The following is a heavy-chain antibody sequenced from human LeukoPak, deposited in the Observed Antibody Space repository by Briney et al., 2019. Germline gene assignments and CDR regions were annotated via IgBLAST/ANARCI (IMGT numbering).Heavy chain of an antibody. CDR1: GYILIQVS. V-gene: IGHV1-24*01. CDR3: ATGGAYDGNTYYWYLNY. CDR2: FDPEEVET. Sequence: ASVNVSFKVSGYILIQVSIHWVRQTPGKGLEWMGGFDPEEVETIDAPNFQGRLTMTEDRSTDTAYLELNSLTSDDTAVYYCATGGAYDGNTYYWYLNYWGQGTLVTVSS. D-gene: IGHD3-22*01. J-gene: IGHJ4*01.